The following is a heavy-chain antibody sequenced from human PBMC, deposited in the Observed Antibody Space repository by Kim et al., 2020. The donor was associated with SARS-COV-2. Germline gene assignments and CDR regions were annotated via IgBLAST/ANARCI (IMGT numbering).Heavy chain of an antibody. D-gene: IGHD4-17*01. Sequence: GGSLRLSCAASAFTFSSYGMHWVRQAPGKGLEWVAIIWYDGSNKYYTDSVKGRFTISRDNSKNTLYLQMNSLRAEDTAVYYCAKALYGDYYGMDVRGQGT. CDR3: AKALYGDYYGMDV. V-gene: IGHV3-33*06. CDR2: IWYDGSNK. CDR1: AFTFSSYG. J-gene: IGHJ6*02.